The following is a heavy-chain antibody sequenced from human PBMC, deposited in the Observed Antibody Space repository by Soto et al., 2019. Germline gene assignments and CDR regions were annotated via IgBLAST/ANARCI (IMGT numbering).Heavy chain of an antibody. V-gene: IGHV4-30-2*01. CDR1: GGSISSCAYS. D-gene: IGHD2-15*01. CDR3: ARTLDYGGSAGTNWFDP. J-gene: IGHJ5*02. Sequence: SETLSLSCTACGGSISSCAYSWSWIRLPPGKRLEWIGYIYHRGTSHYNPSLKSRVTMSVDRSKNQFSLNLRSVTAADTAVYYCARTLDYGGSAGTNWFDPWGQGTLVTVSS. CDR2: IYHRGTS.